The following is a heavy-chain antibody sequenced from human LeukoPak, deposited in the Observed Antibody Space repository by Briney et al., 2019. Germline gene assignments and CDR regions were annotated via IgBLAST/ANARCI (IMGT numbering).Heavy chain of an antibody. J-gene: IGHJ4*01. CDR1: GGTFTSYA. V-gene: IGHV1-69*04. CDR2: ITPIVGLA. D-gene: IGHD3-16*01. Sequence: SVKVSCKASGGTFTSYAISLVRQAPGQGLEWMGRITPIVGLANYAQKFQGRVTFIADKSTSTSYMNLSGLSSEDTPVYYCAGGRDGHDDDWGQGTLVTVSS. CDR3: AGGRDGHDDD.